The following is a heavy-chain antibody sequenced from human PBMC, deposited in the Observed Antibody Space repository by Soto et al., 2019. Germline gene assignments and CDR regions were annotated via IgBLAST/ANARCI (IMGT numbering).Heavy chain of an antibody. CDR2: AIPIFGTA. J-gene: IGHJ4*02. Sequence: QVQLVQSGAEVKKPGSSVKVSCKASGGTFSRYAISWVRQAPGQGLEWMGGAIPIFGTANYAQKFQGRVTITADESTSTAYMELSSLRSEDMAVYYCVRGDGYIKFDYWGQGTLVTVSS. V-gene: IGHV1-69*12. D-gene: IGHD5-12*01. CDR3: VRGDGYIKFDY. CDR1: GGTFSRYA.